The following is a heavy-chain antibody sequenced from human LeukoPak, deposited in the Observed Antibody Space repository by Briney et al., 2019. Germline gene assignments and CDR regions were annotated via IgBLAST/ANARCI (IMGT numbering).Heavy chain of an antibody. V-gene: IGHV3-23*01. CDR1: GFSFSSYS. Sequence: GGSLRLSCAASGFSFSSYSMNWVRQPPGKGLEWVSSIFPSGGEIHYADSVRGRFTISRDNSKSTLSLQMNSLRAEDTAIYYCATYRQVLLPFESWGQGTLVTVSS. J-gene: IGHJ4*02. CDR2: IFPSGGEI. CDR3: ATYRQVLLPFES. D-gene: IGHD2-8*02.